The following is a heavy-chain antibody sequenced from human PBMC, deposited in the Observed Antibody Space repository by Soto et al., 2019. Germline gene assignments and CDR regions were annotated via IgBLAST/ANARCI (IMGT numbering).Heavy chain of an antibody. J-gene: IGHJ4*02. CDR2: IDPSDSYT. CDR1: GYSFTSYW. CDR3: SKHTNEKYYAFWSGDMAGDY. V-gene: IGHV5-10-1*01. Sequence: GESLKISCKGSGYSFTSYWISWVRQMPGKGLECMGRIDPSDSYTNYSPSFQGHVTISADKSISTAYLQWSSLKASDTAMYYCSKHTNEKYYAFWSGDMAGDYWCQGTRVTV. D-gene: IGHD3-3*01.